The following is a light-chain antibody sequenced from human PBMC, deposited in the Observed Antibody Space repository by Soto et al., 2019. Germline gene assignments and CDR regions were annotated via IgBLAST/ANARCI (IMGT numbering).Light chain of an antibody. V-gene: IGLV1-47*01. Sequence: SVLTQPPSASGTPGQTVTISCSGSSSNIGSNYVYWYQQLPGTAPKLLIYRNHQRPSGVPDRFSGSKSGTSGSLAISGLRSEDDADYYCATWDDSLRGYIFGPGTKAPS. J-gene: IGLJ1*01. CDR3: ATWDDSLRGYI. CDR1: SSNIGSNY. CDR2: RNH.